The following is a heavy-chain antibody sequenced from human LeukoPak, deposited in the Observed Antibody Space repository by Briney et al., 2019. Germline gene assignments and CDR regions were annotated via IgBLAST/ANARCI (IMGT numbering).Heavy chain of an antibody. CDR1: GGSFSGYY. Sequence: KPSETLSLTCAVYGGSFSGYYWSWIRQPPGKGLEWIGEINHSGSTNYNPSLKSRVTISVDTSKNQFSLKLSSVTAADTAVYYCARGGYYSAAYYMDVWGKGTTVTVSS. CDR3: ARGGYYSAAYYMDV. V-gene: IGHV4-34*01. J-gene: IGHJ6*03. CDR2: INHSGST. D-gene: IGHD3-22*01.